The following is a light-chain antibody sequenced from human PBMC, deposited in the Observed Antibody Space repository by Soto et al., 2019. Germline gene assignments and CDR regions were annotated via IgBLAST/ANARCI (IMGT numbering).Light chain of an antibody. V-gene: IGLV2-23*01. J-gene: IGLJ1*01. Sequence: QSVLTQPASVSGSPGQSITISCTGTSSDVGSYNLVSWYQQHPGKAPKLMIYEGSKRPSGVSNRFSGSKSGNTASLTFSGFQVEDEADYYCCSYAGSSTYVFGTGTKVTVL. CDR1: SSDVGSYNL. CDR3: CSYAGSSTYV. CDR2: EGS.